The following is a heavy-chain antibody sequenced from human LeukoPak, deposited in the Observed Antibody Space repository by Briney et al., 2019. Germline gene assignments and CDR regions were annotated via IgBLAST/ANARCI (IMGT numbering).Heavy chain of an antibody. CDR2: ISSSSSYI. D-gene: IGHD3-3*01. J-gene: IGHJ4*02. V-gene: IGHV3-21*01. Sequence: GGSLRLSCAASGFTFSSYSMNWVRQAPGKGLEWVSSISSSSSYIYYAGSVRGRFTISRDNAKNSVYLQMNSLRAEDTAVYYCARGSDYDFWSGYYYWGQGTLVTVSS. CDR1: GFTFSSYS. CDR3: ARGSDYDFWSGYYY.